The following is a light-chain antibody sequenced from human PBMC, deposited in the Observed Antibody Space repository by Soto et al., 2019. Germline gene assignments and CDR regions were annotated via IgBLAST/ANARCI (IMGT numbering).Light chain of an antibody. J-gene: IGKJ4*01. V-gene: IGKV3-15*01. Sequence: EIVMTQSPATLSLSPGERASLSCRASQSLSNKLAWYQQKPGQAPRLLIYGASTRATDIPVRFSAGGSGTEFMLTIGSLQSEDFAVYYCHQYDNWSVNFGGGTEVDIK. CDR2: GAS. CDR3: HQYDNWSVN. CDR1: QSLSNK.